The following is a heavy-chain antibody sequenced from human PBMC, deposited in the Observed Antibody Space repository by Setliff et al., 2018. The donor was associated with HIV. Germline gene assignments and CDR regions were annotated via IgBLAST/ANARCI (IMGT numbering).Heavy chain of an antibody. V-gene: IGHV4-39*07. J-gene: IGHJ4*02. CDR3: ARAVQLGYFDY. CDR1: GGSISSSSYY. D-gene: IGHD6-6*01. Sequence: PSETLSLTCTVSGGSISSSSYYWGWIRQPPGKGLEWIGSIYYSGSTYYNPSLKSRVTISVDTSKNQFSLKLSSVTAADTVVYYCARAVQLGYFDYWGQGTLVTVSS. CDR2: IYYSGST.